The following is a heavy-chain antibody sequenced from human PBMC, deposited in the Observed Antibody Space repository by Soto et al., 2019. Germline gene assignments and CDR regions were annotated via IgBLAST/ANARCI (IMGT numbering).Heavy chain of an antibody. CDR3: ARESRDGYNLDY. CDR1: GFTFSSYA. CDR2: ISYDGSNK. V-gene: IGHV3-30-3*01. D-gene: IGHD5-12*01. J-gene: IGHJ4*02. Sequence: GGSLRLSCAASGFTFSSYAMHWVRQAPGKGLEWVAVISYDGSNKYYADSVKGRFTISRDNSKNTLYLQMNSLRAEDTAVYYCARESRDGYNLDYWGQGTLVTVSS.